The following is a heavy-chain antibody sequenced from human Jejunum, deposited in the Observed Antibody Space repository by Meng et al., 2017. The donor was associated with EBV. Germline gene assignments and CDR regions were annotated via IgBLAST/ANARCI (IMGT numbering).Heavy chain of an antibody. V-gene: IGHV3-15*01. J-gene: IGHJ4*02. CDR1: GFTFTNSH. CDR2: IKRTTDGGTT. CDR3: TDVGGNMI. Sequence: EVQLVGSGGGLVKPGESLRLSCAASGFTFTNSHMTWVRQAPGKGLEWVGRIKRTTDGGTTDCAAPVKGRFTISRDDSKNTLYLQMNSLKTEDTAVYYCTDVGGNMIWGQGILVTVSS. D-gene: IGHD3-16*01.